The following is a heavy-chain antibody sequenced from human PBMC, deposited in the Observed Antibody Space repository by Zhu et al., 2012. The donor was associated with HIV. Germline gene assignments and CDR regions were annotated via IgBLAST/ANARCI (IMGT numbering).Heavy chain of an antibody. D-gene: IGHD2-8*01. Sequence: VQLQQWGAGLLKPSETLSLTCAVYGGSFSSYYWSWIRQPPGKGLEWIAEINHSGSTNYNPSLKSRVTVSVYTSKSQFSLKMSSVTAADTAVYYCARHGLGYASKWYRGNWYFDVWGRGTLVTVS. V-gene: IGHV4-34*01. J-gene: IGHJ2*01. CDR1: GGSFSSYY. CDR2: INHSGST. CDR3: ARHGLGYASKWYRGNWYFDV.